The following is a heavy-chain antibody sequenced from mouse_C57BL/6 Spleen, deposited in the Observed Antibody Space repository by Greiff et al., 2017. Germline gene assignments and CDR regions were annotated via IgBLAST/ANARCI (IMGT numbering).Heavy chain of an antibody. J-gene: IGHJ1*03. CDR2: INPNSGST. CDR1: GYTFTSYW. CDR3: ATIYYDDDGRYFDV. D-gene: IGHD2-4*01. V-gene: IGHV1-64*01. Sequence: QVQLQQPGAELVKPGASVKLSCEASGYTFTSYWMHWVHQRPGQGLEWIGMINPNSGSTNYNEKFKSKATLTVDKSSSTAYMQLSSLTAEDSAVYYCATIYYDDDGRYFDVWGTGTTVTVSS.